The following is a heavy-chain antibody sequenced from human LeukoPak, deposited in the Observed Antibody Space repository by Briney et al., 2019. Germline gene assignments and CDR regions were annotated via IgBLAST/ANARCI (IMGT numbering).Heavy chain of an antibody. V-gene: IGHV3-74*01. CDR3: TRNPGMDV. J-gene: IGHJ6*02. CDR1: GFTFSTYW. CDR2: ISGDGSSS. Sequence: SGGSLRLSCAASGFTFSTYWMHWVRQAPGKGLVWVSRISGDGSSSTYADSVKGRFTISRDNAKNTLYLQMNSLRTEDTAVYYCTRNPGMDVWGQGTTVTVSS.